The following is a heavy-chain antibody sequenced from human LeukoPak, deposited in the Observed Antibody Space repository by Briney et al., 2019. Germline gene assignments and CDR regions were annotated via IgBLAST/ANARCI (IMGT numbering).Heavy chain of an antibody. CDR1: GFTFSSYW. D-gene: IGHD5-18*01. CDR3: ARDKQGIQLWFRVSNYYGMDV. Sequence: GSLRLSCAASGFTFSSYWMSWVRQAPGKGLEWVANIKQDGSEKYYVDSVKGRFTISRDNAKNSLYLQMNSLRAEDTAVYYCARDKQGIQLWFRVSNYYGMDVWGKGTTVTVSS. V-gene: IGHV3-7*03. CDR2: IKQDGSEK. J-gene: IGHJ6*04.